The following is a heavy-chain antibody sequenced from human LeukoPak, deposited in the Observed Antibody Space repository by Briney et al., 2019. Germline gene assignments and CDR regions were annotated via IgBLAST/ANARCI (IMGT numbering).Heavy chain of an antibody. CDR1: GFTFSSYA. CDR2: NSGSGDAT. V-gene: IGHV3-23*01. D-gene: IGHD1-26*01. Sequence: GGSLRLSCAASGFTFSSYAMSWVRQAPGKGLEWVSANSGSGDATYYADSVKGRFTISKDNSKNTVYLQMNSLRAEDTATYYCARDGSTYTINFYQALDVWGQGTMVTVSS. CDR3: ARDGSTYTINFYQALDV. J-gene: IGHJ3*01.